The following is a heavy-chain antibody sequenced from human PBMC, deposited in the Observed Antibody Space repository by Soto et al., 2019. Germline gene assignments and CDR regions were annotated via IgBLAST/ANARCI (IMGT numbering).Heavy chain of an antibody. CDR2: TYYRSKWYN. J-gene: IGHJ6*03. CDR1: GDSLSSNSAA. CDR3: ARDGRGELQLYYYYYYMDV. Sequence: SQTLSLSCAISGDSLSSNSAAWNWIRQSPSRGLEWLGRTYYRSKWYNDYAVSVKSRITNNTDTSKNQFYLQLNSVTPEDTAVYYCARDGRGELQLYYYYYYMDVWGKGTTVTVSS. V-gene: IGHV6-1*01. D-gene: IGHD1-26*01.